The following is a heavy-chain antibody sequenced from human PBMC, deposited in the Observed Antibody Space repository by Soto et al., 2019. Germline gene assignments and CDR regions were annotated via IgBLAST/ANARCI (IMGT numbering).Heavy chain of an antibody. V-gene: IGHV4-34*01. D-gene: IGHD2-15*01. J-gene: IGHJ4*02. Sequence: QVQLQQWGARFLKPSETLSLTCGVNDGSLSGYFWSWIRQFPGKGLEWIGEINPSGSTSNNPSLKSRVTLLIDTSKNQFSLRLSSVTAADMAVYYCARCGRYCSGRNSCYYYFDSWVQGTLVTVSA. CDR1: DGSLSGYF. CDR2: INPSGST. CDR3: ARCGRYCSGRNSCYYYFDS.